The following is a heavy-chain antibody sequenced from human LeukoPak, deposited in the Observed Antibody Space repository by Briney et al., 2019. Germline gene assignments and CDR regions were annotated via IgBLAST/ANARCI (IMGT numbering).Heavy chain of an antibody. J-gene: IGHJ4*02. V-gene: IGHV4-34*01. CDR1: GASFSGFY. Sequence: SETLSLTCDVYGASFSGFYWNWIRQPPGKGLEWIGEIDHSGSTNYNPSLKSRVTISVDRANNQFSLKLSSVTAADTAFYYCARGRKGGSALWGQGTLVTASS. D-gene: IGHD3-10*01. CDR3: ARGRKGGSAL. CDR2: IDHSGST.